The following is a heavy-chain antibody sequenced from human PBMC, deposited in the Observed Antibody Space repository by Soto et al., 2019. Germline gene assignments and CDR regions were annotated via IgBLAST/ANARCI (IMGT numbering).Heavy chain of an antibody. CDR3: ATSMGRGGNDY. J-gene: IGHJ4*02. CDR2: IKTDGSEK. V-gene: IGHV3-7*05. Sequence: EVQLVESGGGLVQPGGSLRLSCAASGFTFSDNWMSWVRQAPGKGLECVANIKTDGSEKYYVDPVKGRFTISRDNAKISLYLQMNSLRAEDTAVYYCATSMGRGGNDYWGQGTLVAVSS. CDR1: GFTFSDNW. D-gene: IGHD3-10*01.